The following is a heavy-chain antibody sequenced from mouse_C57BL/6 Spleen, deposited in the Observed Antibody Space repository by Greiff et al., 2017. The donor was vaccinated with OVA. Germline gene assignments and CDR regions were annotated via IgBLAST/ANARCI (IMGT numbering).Heavy chain of an antibody. D-gene: IGHD1-1*01. CDR2: ISSGGSYT. Sequence: EVKLVESGGDLVKPGGSLKLSCAASGFTFSSYGMSWVRQTPDKRLEWVATISSGGSYTYYPDSVKGRFTISRDNAKNTLYLQMSSLKSEDTAMYYCARHAVITTVVAPYFDYWGQGTTLTVSS. CDR3: ARHAVITTVVAPYFDY. J-gene: IGHJ2*01. CDR1: GFTFSSYG. V-gene: IGHV5-6*01.